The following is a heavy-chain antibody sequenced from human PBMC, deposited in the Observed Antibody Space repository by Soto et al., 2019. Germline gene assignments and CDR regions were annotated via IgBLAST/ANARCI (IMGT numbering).Heavy chain of an antibody. Sequence: QVTLKESGPVLVKPTETLTLTCTVSGFSLSNARMGVSWIRQPPGKALEWLAHIFSNDEKSYSTSLKSRLTISKDTSKSQVVLTMTNMDPVDTATYYCGRIREDTAMVSAFVGWGQGTLVTVSS. CDR1: GFSLSNARMG. V-gene: IGHV2-26*01. CDR2: IFSNDEK. D-gene: IGHD5-18*01. CDR3: GRIREDTAMVSAFVG. J-gene: IGHJ4*02.